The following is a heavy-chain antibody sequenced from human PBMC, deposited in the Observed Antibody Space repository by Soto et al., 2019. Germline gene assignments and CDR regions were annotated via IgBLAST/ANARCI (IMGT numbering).Heavy chain of an antibody. V-gene: IGHV3-21*01. CDR3: ARVFMAGAYIAVACTSWVYYMDV. D-gene: IGHD6-19*01. Sequence: EVQLVESGGGLVKPGGSLRLSCAASGFTFSSYSMNWVRQAPGKGLEWVSSISSSSSYIYYADSVKGRFTISRDNAKNSLYLQMNSLRDEDTAVYYCARVFMAGAYIAVACTSWVYYMDVWGKGTTVTVSS. CDR2: ISSSSSYI. J-gene: IGHJ6*03. CDR1: GFTFSSYS.